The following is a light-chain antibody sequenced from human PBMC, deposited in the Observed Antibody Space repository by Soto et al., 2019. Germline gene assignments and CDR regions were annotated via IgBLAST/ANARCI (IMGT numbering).Light chain of an antibody. CDR1: QSVSNN. CDR2: GAS. CDR3: QQYNNWPPWT. J-gene: IGKJ1*01. Sequence: EIVLTQSPGTLSVSTGERATLSCRSSQSVSNNYLAWYQQKPGQAPRLLIYGASTRDTGIPARFSGSGSGTEFTLTISSLQSEDFAVYYCQQYNNWPPWTFGQGTKVDIK. V-gene: IGKV3-15*01.